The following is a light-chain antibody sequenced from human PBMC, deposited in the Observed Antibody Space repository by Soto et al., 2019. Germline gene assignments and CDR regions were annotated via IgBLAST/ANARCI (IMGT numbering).Light chain of an antibody. CDR1: SSDICHYDY. Sequence: QSALTQPASVSGSPGQSITISCTGTSSDICHYDYVSWYQQHPGKAPKLMIYHVTYRPSGVSNRYSGSKSGNSASLTISGPQADDEADYYCCSLTTSHTYVFGSGTRSPS. CDR3: CSLTTSHTYV. CDR2: HVT. V-gene: IGLV2-14*03. J-gene: IGLJ1*01.